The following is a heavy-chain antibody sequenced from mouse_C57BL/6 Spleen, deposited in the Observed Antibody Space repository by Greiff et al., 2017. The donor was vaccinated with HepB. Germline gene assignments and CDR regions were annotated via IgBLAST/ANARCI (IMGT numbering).Heavy chain of an antibody. CDR2: ISYSGST. CDR3: ASNYYGSSYGWYFDV. D-gene: IGHD1-1*01. Sequence: KLLESGPGMVKPSQSLSLTCTVTGYSITSGYDWHWIRHFPGNKLEWMGYISYSGSTNYNPSLKSRISITHDTSKNHFFLKLNSVTTEDTATYYCASNYYGSSYGWYFDVWGTGTTVTVSS. V-gene: IGHV3-1*01. J-gene: IGHJ1*03. CDR1: GYSITSGYD.